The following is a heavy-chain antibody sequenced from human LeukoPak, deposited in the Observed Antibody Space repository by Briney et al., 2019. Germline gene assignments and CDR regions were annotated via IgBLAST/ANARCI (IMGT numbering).Heavy chain of an antibody. J-gene: IGHJ4*02. Sequence: KPSETLSLTCIVSGDSIGSYYWNWIRQAPGKALEWIGHIHNNGDIAYNFSLKSRVTISMDTSKNQFSLKLSSVTAADTAVYYCGRWGYFDSGNYFVVDYWGQGTVVTVSS. CDR3: GRWGYFDSGNYFVVDY. V-gene: IGHV4-59*01. CDR2: IHNNGDI. D-gene: IGHD3-22*01. CDR1: GDSIGSYY.